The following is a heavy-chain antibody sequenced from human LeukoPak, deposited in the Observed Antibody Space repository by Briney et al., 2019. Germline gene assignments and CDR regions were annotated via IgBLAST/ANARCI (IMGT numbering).Heavy chain of an antibody. D-gene: IGHD5-24*01. V-gene: IGHV3-7*01. CDR2: IKEDGSEK. J-gene: IGHJ4*02. CDR3: ARDRGWLQFDY. Sequence: GGSLRLSCAASGFTFSSYGMNWVRQAPGKGLEWVANIKEDGSEKYYVDSVKGRFTISRDNAKNSLYLQMNSLRAEDTAVYYCARDRGWLQFDYWGQGTLATVSS. CDR1: GFTFSSYG.